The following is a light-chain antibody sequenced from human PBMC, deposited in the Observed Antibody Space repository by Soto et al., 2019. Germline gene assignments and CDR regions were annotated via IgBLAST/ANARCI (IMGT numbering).Light chain of an antibody. V-gene: IGKV3-15*01. CDR3: LQHNNWPRT. Sequence: EIVMTQSPVTLSVSPGERATLSCRASQSISSNLAWYQHKPGQVPRLLIFGASTRATDVPARFSGSGSGTEFTLTISSLHSEDFAVYYCLQHNNWPRTFGQGTKV. J-gene: IGKJ1*01. CDR1: QSISSN. CDR2: GAS.